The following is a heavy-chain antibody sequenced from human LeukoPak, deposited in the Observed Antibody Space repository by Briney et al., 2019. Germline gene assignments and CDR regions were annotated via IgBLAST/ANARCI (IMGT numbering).Heavy chain of an antibody. D-gene: IGHD3-10*01. CDR1: GYSISSAYY. CDR3: IGSGSSHDAFDM. J-gene: IGHJ3*02. V-gene: IGHV4-38-2*02. CDR2: IYNSGSA. Sequence: PSETLSLTCTVSGYSISSAYYWGWIRQPPGKGLEWIGSIYNSGSAYYNPSLKSRVTISLDTSKNQFSLKLRSVTAADTAVYYCIGSGSSHDAFDMWGQGTMVTVSP.